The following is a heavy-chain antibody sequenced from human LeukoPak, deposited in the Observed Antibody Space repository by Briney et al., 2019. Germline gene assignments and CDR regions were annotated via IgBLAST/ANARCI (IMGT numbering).Heavy chain of an antibody. CDR3: ARGYGSGMQDAFDI. V-gene: IGHV3-64*01. Sequence: PGGSLRLSCAASGFTFSSYAMHWVRQAPGKGLEYVSAISSNGGSTYYANSVKGRFTISRDNSKNTLYLQMGSLRAEDMAVYYCARGYGSGMQDAFDIWGQGTMVTVSS. J-gene: IGHJ3*02. D-gene: IGHD3-10*01. CDR1: GFTFSSYA. CDR2: ISSNGGST.